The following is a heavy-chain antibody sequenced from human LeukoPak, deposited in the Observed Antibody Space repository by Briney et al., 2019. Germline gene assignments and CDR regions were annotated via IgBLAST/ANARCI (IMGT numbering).Heavy chain of an antibody. CDR3: ARDRSPAGAPNWFDP. Sequence: SETLSLTCAVYGGSFSGYYWSWIRQHPGKGLEWIGYIYYSGSTYYNPSLKSRVTISVDTSKNQFSLKLSSVTAADTAVYYCARDRSPAGAPNWFDPWGQGTLVTVSS. J-gene: IGHJ5*02. D-gene: IGHD1-26*01. V-gene: IGHV4-31*11. CDR2: IYYSGST. CDR1: GGSFSGYY.